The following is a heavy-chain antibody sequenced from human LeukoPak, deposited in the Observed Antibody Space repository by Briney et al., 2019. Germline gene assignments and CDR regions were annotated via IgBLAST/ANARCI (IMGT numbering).Heavy chain of an antibody. CDR1: GGSISSSTYY. V-gene: IGHV4-39*07. Sequence: SETLSLTCSVSGGSISSSTYYWGWIRQPPGKGLEWIGNIYNSGSTYYNPSLKSRVTISVDTSKNQFSLKLSSVTAADTAVYYCARGRYSSSWYGWFDPWGQGTLVTVPS. CDR3: ARGRYSSSWYGWFDP. D-gene: IGHD6-13*01. CDR2: IYNSGST. J-gene: IGHJ5*02.